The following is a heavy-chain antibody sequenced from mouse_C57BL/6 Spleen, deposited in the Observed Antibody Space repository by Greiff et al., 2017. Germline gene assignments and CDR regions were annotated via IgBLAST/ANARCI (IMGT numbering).Heavy chain of an antibody. D-gene: IGHD1-1*01. J-gene: IGHJ2*01. CDR1: GYTFTSYW. CDR3: ARRLRSFDY. V-gene: IGHV1-61*01. CDR2: IYPSDSET. Sequence: QVQLQQPGAELARPGSSVKLSCKASGYTFTSYWMDWVKQRPGQGLEWIGNIYPSDSETHYNQKFKDKATLTVDKSSSTAYMQLSSLTSEDSAVYYCARRLRSFDYWGQGTTLTVSS.